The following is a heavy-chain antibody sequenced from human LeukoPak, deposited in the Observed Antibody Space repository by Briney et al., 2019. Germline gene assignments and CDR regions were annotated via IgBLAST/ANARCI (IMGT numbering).Heavy chain of an antibody. V-gene: IGHV3-23*01. CDR1: GFTFSSYA. D-gene: IGHD3-10*01. CDR3: AKALPMVRGVTDY. J-gene: IGHJ4*02. Sequence: GGSLRLSCAASGFTFSSYAMSWVRQAPGKGLEWVSAISGSGGSTYYADTVKGRFTISRDNSKNTLYLQMTSLRAEDTAVYYCAKALPMVRGVTDYWGQGTLVTVSS. CDR2: ISGSGGST.